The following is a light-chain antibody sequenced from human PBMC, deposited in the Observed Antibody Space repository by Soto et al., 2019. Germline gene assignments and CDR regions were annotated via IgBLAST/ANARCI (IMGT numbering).Light chain of an antibody. CDR3: HQYVISPWT. CDR2: GAS. Sequence: EIVLTQSPGTLSLSPGERATLACRANQSVSSNYLAWSQQKPGQAPRLRIYGASSRAAGIPDRFSGSGSGTEFTLTISRLETEDLAVYYCHQYVISPWTFGQGTKVEIK. CDR1: QSVSSNY. J-gene: IGKJ1*01. V-gene: IGKV3-20*01.